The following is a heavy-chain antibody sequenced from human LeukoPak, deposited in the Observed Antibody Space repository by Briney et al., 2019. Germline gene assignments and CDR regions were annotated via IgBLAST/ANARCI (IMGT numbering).Heavy chain of an antibody. J-gene: IGHJ4*02. CDR2: ISSSGSTI. CDR3: ARGGYSYGYTYFDY. D-gene: IGHD5-18*01. V-gene: IGHV3-48*03. CDR1: GFTFSSYE. Sequence: GGSLRLSCAASGFTFSSYEMNWVRLAPGKGLEWVSYISSSGSTIYYADSVKGRFTISRDNAKNSLYLQMNSLRAEDTAVYYCARGGYSYGYTYFDYWGQGTLVTVSS.